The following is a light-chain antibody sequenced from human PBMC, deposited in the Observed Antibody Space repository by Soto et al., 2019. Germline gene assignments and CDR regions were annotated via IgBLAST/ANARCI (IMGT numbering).Light chain of an antibody. CDR3: QVWDSNTDHPNVV. J-gene: IGLJ2*01. CDR2: SDG. CDR1: NIGSKS. Sequence: SYELTQPPSVSVAPGTTARIPCGGNNIGSKSVHWYQQKPGQAPVLVIYSDGDRPSGIPERFSGSNSGNTATLTISRVEAGDEADYYCQVWDSNTDHPNVVFGGGTKLTV. V-gene: IGLV3-21*04.